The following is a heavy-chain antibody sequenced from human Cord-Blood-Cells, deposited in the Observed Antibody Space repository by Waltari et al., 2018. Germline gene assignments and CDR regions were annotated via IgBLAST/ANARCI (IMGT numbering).Heavy chain of an antibody. CDR2: INHSGST. CDR1: GGSFSGYY. V-gene: IGHV4-34*01. CDR3: ASYNWGTRAFDI. J-gene: IGHJ3*02. Sequence: QVQLQQWGAGLLKPSETLSLTCAVYGGSFSGYYWSWIRQPPGKWLEWIGEINHSGSTNYNPSLKSRVTISVDTSKNQFSLKLSSVTAADTAVYYCASYNWGTRAFDIWGQGTMVTVSS. D-gene: IGHD7-27*01.